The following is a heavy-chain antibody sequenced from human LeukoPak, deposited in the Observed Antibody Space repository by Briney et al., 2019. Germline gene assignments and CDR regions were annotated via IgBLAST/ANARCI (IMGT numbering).Heavy chain of an antibody. CDR3: AKEAWVYSGSFSD. V-gene: IGHV3-23*01. CDR1: GFTFSSQG. D-gene: IGHD1-26*01. J-gene: IGHJ4*02. Sequence: GGSLRLSCAASGFTFSSQGMSWVRQAPGKGLEWLSAISGSGGSIYYADSVKGRFTISRDNSKSTLYLQLDNLRVEDTALYYCAKEAWVYSGSFSDWGQGTLVTVSS. CDR2: ISGSGGSI.